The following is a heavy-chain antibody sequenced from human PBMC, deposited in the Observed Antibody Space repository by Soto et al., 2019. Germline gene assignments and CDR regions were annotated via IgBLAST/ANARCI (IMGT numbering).Heavy chain of an antibody. D-gene: IGHD2-15*01. V-gene: IGHV4-39*01. CDR3: GKVLVGDPGHPDSDS. CDR2: IDYNGVT. J-gene: IGHJ4*02. Sequence: PAETLSLTCTVSGGSIYRSGYHWGWLRQPPGRGLEWCGNIDYNGVTYSNPSLKSRVTISRDTSKNRFCLKLTSVAAADTAMYYCGKVLVGDPGHPDSDSWGPGTLVTVSS. CDR1: GGSIYRSGYH.